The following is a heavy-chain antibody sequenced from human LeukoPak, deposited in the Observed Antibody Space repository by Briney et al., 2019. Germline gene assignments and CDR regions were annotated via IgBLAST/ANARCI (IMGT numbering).Heavy chain of an antibody. CDR3: AKDPSLRVTLPV. CDR2: ISHDGNNK. V-gene: IGHV3-30*18. CDR1: GFTFTNYG. D-gene: IGHD2-21*02. Sequence: PGRSLRLSCVASGFTFTNYGLHWVRQAPGKGLEWVALISHDGNNKYYADSVKGRFATSRDDSKNTLYLQMNSLRAEDTAVYYRAKDPSLRVTLPVWGQGTLVTVSS. J-gene: IGHJ4*02.